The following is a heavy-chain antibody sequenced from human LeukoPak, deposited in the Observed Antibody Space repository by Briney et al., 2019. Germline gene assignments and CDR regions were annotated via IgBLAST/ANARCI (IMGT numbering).Heavy chain of an antibody. J-gene: IGHJ6*03. Sequence: ASVKVSCKASGYTFTSYDINWVRQATGQGLEWMGWMNPNSGNTGYVQKFQGRVTMTRNTSISTAYMELSSLRSEDTAVYYCASSITMVRGVHYYYYYMDVWGKGTTVTISS. CDR1: GYTFTSYD. CDR2: MNPNSGNT. D-gene: IGHD3-10*01. CDR3: ASSITMVRGVHYYYYYMDV. V-gene: IGHV1-8*01.